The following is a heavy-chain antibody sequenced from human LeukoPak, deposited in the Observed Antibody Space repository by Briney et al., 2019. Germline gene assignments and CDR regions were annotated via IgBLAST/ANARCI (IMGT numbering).Heavy chain of an antibody. CDR3: ARDGVGIQLWSGAFDI. D-gene: IGHD5-18*01. CDR1: GFAFNNYS. Sequence: PGGSLRLSCAASGFAFNNYSMNWVRQAPGMGLEWVSSTSSRSTYIFYADSVKGRFTISRDNAKNSLYLQMNSLRAEDTAVYYCARDGVGIQLWSGAFDIWGQGTMVTVSS. CDR2: TSSRSTYI. V-gene: IGHV3-21*04. J-gene: IGHJ3*02.